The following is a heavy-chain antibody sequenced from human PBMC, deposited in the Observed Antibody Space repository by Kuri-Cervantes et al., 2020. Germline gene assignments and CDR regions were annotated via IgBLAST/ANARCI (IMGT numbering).Heavy chain of an antibody. CDR1: GGSISSSSYY. CDR3: ARAAGTYAFDI. J-gene: IGHJ3*02. CDR2: IYYSGST. Sequence: SETLSLTCTVSGGSISSSSYYWGWIRQPPGKGLEWIGSIYYSGSTYYNPSLKSRVTISVDTSKNQFSLKLSSVTAADTAVYYCARAAGTYAFDIWGQGTKVTVSS. V-gene: IGHV4-39*07. D-gene: IGHD6-19*01.